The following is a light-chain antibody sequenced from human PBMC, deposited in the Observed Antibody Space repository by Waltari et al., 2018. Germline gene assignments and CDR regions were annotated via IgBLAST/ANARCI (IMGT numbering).Light chain of an antibody. CDR1: QSVTRY. CDR2: DVS. Sequence: DIQMTQSPSTLSASGGDRVTITCRASQSVTRYLAWYQQKPGKAPKVLIWDVSSLERGVPSRFSGSGSGTEFTLTISSLQPDDFATYYCQQYDRYSAWTFGQGTKVEIK. CDR3: QQYDRYSAWT. V-gene: IGKV1-5*01. J-gene: IGKJ1*01.